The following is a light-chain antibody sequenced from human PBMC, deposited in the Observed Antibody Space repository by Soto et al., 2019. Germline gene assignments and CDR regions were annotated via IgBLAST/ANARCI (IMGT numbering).Light chain of an antibody. V-gene: IGKV1-12*01. Sequence: IRTSQSPSSVSASVGDRLTITCRASRDISNSLAWYQQTPGKAPKLLLRGASSLHRGVPSRFSGSDSGTDFTLAISSLQPEDFATYYCQQTFSALWTLGQGTKVDIK. J-gene: IGKJ1*01. CDR2: GAS. CDR1: RDISNS. CDR3: QQTFSALWT.